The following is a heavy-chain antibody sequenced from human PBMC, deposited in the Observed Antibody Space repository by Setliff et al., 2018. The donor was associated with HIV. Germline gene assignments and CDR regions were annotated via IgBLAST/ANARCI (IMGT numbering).Heavy chain of an antibody. Sequence: SATLSLTCTVAGYSISSGYYWGWLRQPQGKGLEWIGSIYYSGSTYYNPSLKSRVTISVDTAKNQFSLMLSSVTAADTAVYYCARFRGTTVKLFYYYYGMDVWGQGTTVTVSS. CDR1: GYSISSGYY. D-gene: IGHD4-17*01. CDR2: IYYSGST. V-gene: IGHV4-38-2*02. CDR3: ARFRGTTVKLFYYYYGMDV. J-gene: IGHJ6*02.